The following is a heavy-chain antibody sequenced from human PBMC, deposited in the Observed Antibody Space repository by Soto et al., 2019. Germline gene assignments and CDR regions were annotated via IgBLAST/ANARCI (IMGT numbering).Heavy chain of an antibody. Sequence: GRSLRLSCTASGLTFASYAMTWVRQAPGKGLEWVSAISGSGGNTYYADSVKGRFTISRDNSKNTLSLQMNSLRAEDTAVYYCAKGKYSSSFFDYWGQGTLVTVSS. J-gene: IGHJ4*02. V-gene: IGHV3-23*01. CDR3: AKGKYSSSFFDY. CDR2: ISGSGGNT. CDR1: GLTFASYA. D-gene: IGHD6-6*01.